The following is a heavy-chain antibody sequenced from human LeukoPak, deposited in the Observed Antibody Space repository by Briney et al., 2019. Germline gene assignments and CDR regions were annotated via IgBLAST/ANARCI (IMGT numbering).Heavy chain of an antibody. CDR1: GFTFRNYA. CDR2: ISSDESNK. J-gene: IGHJ4*02. CDR3: ARDLFYYGSGAWY. Sequence: GGSLRLSCAASGFTFRNYAMHWVRQVPGKGLEWVAVISSDESNKYYADFVKGRFTISRDNSKNTLYLQMNSLRAEDTAVYYCARDLFYYGSGAWYWGQGTLVIVSS. D-gene: IGHD3-10*01. V-gene: IGHV3-30*04.